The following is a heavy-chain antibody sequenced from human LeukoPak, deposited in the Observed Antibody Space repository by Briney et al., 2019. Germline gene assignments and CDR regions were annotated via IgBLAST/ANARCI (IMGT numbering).Heavy chain of an antibody. D-gene: IGHD4-17*01. CDR1: GGSISSYY. J-gene: IGHJ6*02. CDR2: IYYSGSI. CDR3: ARYDYGDYDYYGMDV. V-gene: IGHV4-59*01. Sequence: SETLSLTCTVSGGSISSYYWSWIRQPPGKGLEWIRYIYYSGSINYNPSLKSRVTISVDTSKNQLSLKLSSVTAADTAVYYCARYDYGDYDYYGMDVWGQGTTVTVSS.